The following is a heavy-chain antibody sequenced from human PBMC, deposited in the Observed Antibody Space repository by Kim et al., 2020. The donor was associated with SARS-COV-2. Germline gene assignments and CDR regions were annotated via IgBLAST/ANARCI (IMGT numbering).Heavy chain of an antibody. V-gene: IGHV5-51*01. CDR3: ARRQCNSTNCYTGFDY. CDR1: GDSFTIYW. Sequence: GESLKISCKGSGDSFTIYWIGWVRQMPGKGLEWMGSIYPGDSDTRYSPPFQGQVTISVDKSISTAYLQWNSLKASDTAMYYCARRQCNSTNCYTGFDYWGQGTLVTVSS. CDR2: IYPGDSDT. J-gene: IGHJ4*02. D-gene: IGHD2-2*02.